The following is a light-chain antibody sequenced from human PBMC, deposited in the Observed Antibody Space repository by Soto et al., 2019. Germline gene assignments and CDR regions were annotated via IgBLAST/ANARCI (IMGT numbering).Light chain of an antibody. CDR2: LGS. CDR1: QSLLHSNGYNY. CDR3: LHALQTP. Sequence: DIVMTQSPLSLPVTPGEPASISCRSSQSLLHSNGYNYLDWYLQKPGQSPQLLIYLGSNRASGVPDRFSGSRSGTDFTLNIRRVEAVDVVVYYCLHALQTPFGQGTRLAIK. V-gene: IGKV2-28*01. J-gene: IGKJ5*01.